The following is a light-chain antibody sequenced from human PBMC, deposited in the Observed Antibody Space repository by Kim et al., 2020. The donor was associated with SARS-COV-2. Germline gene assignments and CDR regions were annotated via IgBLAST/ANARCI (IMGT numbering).Light chain of an antibody. CDR3: QVWDSSSDHPVV. CDR1: NIGSKS. CDR2: YDS. Sequence: PGKTARITCGGNNIGSKSVHWYQQKPGQAPGLVIYYDSDRHSGIPERFSGSNSGNTATLTISRVEAGDEADYYCQVWDSSSDHPVVFGGGTKLTVL. V-gene: IGLV3-21*04. J-gene: IGLJ2*01.